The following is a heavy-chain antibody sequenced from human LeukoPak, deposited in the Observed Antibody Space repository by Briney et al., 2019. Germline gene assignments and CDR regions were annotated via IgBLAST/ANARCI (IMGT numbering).Heavy chain of an antibody. D-gene: IGHD1-26*01. J-gene: IGHJ4*02. Sequence: KPGGSLRLSCAASGFTFSDYYMSWIRQALGKGLEWVSYISSSGTTIYYADSVKGRFTISRDNAKNSLYLQMNSLRAEDTAVYYCARSRWELHFDYWGQGTLVTVSS. CDR1: GFTFSDYY. V-gene: IGHV3-11*01. CDR3: ARSRWELHFDY. CDR2: ISSSGTTI.